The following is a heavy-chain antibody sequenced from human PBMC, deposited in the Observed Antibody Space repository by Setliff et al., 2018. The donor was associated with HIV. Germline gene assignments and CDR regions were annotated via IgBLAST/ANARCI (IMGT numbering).Heavy chain of an antibody. D-gene: IGHD3-22*01. Sequence: SETLSLTCTVSGTSINSHYWSWIRQTPGKGLQWIGLIYYTGIPTYKPSLEGRITMSVDRSKNQFSLRLTSVTAADTAMYYCARVKTSPVLASSGYYSTGDADYWGQGTLVTVS. CDR2: IYYTGIP. J-gene: IGHJ4*02. CDR1: GTSINSHY. CDR3: ARVKTSPVLASSGYYSTGDADY. V-gene: IGHV4-59*11.